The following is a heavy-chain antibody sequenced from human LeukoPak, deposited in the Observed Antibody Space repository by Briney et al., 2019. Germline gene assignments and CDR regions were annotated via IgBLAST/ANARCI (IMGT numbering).Heavy chain of an antibody. D-gene: IGHD5-12*01. J-gene: IGHJ4*02. CDR2: TYYRSKWYN. V-gene: IGHV6-1*01. Sequence: SPTLSLTFAISGDSVSSNSAAWNWIRQSPSRGLEWLGRTYYRSKWYNDYALYVKSRITINPDTSKNQFSLQLNSVTPEDTALYYCARNSGYDPWTGGFDYWGQGTLVTVSS. CDR1: GDSVSSNSAA. CDR3: ARNSGYDPWTGGFDY.